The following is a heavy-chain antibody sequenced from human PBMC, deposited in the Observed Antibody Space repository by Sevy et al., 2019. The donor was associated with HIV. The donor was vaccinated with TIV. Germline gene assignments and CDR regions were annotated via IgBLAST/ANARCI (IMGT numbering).Heavy chain of an antibody. CDR2: ISSSGSTI. D-gene: IGHD3-9*01. Sequence: GGSLRLSCAASGFTFSSYEMNWVRQAPGKGLEWVSYISSSGSTIYYADSVKGRFTISRDNAKNSLYLQMNSLSAEDTAVYYCARGGLGFDWLRAPSHFDYWGQGTLVTVSS. J-gene: IGHJ4*02. CDR1: GFTFSSYE. CDR3: ARGGLGFDWLRAPSHFDY. V-gene: IGHV3-48*03.